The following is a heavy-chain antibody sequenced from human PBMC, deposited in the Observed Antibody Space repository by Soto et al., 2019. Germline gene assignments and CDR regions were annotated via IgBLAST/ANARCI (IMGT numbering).Heavy chain of an antibody. D-gene: IGHD3-22*01. CDR1: GFTFSSYA. CDR3: AKGRESSGSYRPFDY. J-gene: IGHJ4*02. V-gene: IGHV3-23*01. Sequence: EVQVLESGGGLGQPGGSLRLSCAASGFTFSSYAMSWVRQAPGKGLEWVSAISGGGVATNYADSVKGRFTISRDNSMNTLYLQMNSLRAEDTAVYYCAKGRESSGSYRPFDYWGQGTLVTVSS. CDR2: ISGGGVAT.